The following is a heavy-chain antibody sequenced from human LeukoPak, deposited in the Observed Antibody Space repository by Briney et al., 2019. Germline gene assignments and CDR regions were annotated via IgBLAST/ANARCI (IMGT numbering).Heavy chain of an antibody. Sequence: ASVRVSFKTSGYTFSAHYLHWVRQAPGQRPEWVGRIDPASGGTHYAQKFQGRVTVTRDTSTTTVDMELSGLRSDDTAVYYCTLVPGPYTTSRFEFWGQRPLVTVSS. J-gene: IGHJ4*02. D-gene: IGHD2-2*02. V-gene: IGHV1-2*06. CDR3: TLVPGPYTTSRFEF. CDR2: IDPASGGT. CDR1: GYTFSAHY.